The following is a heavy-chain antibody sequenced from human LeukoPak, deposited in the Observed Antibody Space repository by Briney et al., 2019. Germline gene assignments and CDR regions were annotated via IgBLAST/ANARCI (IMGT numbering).Heavy chain of an antibody. V-gene: IGHV3-23*01. J-gene: IGHJ4*02. CDR3: ARNRGSGWQYYFDY. CDR1: GFTFSGYA. D-gene: IGHD6-19*01. CDR2: INGGGGTT. Sequence: PGGSLRLSCAASGFTFSGYAMSWVRQAPGKGLEWVSGINGGGGTTYYADSVKGRFTISRDNSEDTLYLQVNSLRAEDTAVYHCARNRGSGWQYYFDYWGQGTLVTVSS.